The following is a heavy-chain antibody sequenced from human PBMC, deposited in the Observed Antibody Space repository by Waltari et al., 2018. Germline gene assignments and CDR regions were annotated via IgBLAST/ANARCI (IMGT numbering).Heavy chain of an antibody. V-gene: IGHV3-23*04. Sequence: EVQLVESGGGLVQPGGSLRLSCAASGFTFNSYATTWVRQAPGKGLEWVSALSASGDTIYYADSVKGRFTISRDNARNTVYLQMSSLSAEDTAVYYCARVWGSYRSFDYWGQGTLVTVSS. D-gene: IGHD3-16*02. CDR3: ARVWGSYRSFDY. CDR2: LSASGDTI. J-gene: IGHJ4*02. CDR1: GFTFNSYA.